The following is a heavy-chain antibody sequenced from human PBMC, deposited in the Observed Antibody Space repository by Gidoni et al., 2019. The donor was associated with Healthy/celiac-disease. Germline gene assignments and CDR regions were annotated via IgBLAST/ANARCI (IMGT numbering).Heavy chain of an antibody. V-gene: IGHV4-30-4*07. D-gene: IGHD2-15*01. J-gene: IGHJ4*02. CDR2: IYYSGST. Sequence: QVQLHESGPGLVKPSQPLSLTCAVSGGTISRGVYSWSWIRQPPGKGLEWIGYIYYSGSTYYNPSLKSRVTISVDTSKNQFSLKLSSVTAADTAVYYCATSACSGGSCYLGGYFDYWGQGTLVTVSS. CDR3: ATSACSGGSCYLGGYFDY. CDR1: GGTISRGVYS.